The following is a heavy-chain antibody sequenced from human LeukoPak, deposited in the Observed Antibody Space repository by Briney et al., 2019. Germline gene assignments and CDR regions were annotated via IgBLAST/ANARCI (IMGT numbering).Heavy chain of an antibody. CDR2: IIPIFGTA. CDR3: ARVGDSSGGNY. Sequence: WASVKVSCKVSGYTFTDYYIHWIRPAPGQGLEWVGGIIPIFGTATYAQKFQGRVTITADESTSTAYMKLSSLRSEDTAVYYCARVGDSSGGNYWGQGTLVTVSS. V-gene: IGHV1-69*01. D-gene: IGHD2-15*01. J-gene: IGHJ4*02. CDR1: GYTFTDYY.